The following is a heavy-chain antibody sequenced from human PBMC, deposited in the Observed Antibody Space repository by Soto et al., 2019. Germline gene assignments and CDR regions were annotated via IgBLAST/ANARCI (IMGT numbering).Heavy chain of an antibody. J-gene: IGHJ3*02. V-gene: IGHV3-30*18. Sequence: GGSLRLSCAASGFTFSSYGMHWVRQAPGKGLEWVAVISYDGSNKYYSDSVKGRFTISRDNSKNTLYLQMNSLRAEDTAVYYCAKECYHYSGSYSAPGAFDIWGQGTMVTVSS. CDR3: AKECYHYSGSYSAPGAFDI. D-gene: IGHD1-26*01. CDR1: GFTFSSYG. CDR2: ISYDGSNK.